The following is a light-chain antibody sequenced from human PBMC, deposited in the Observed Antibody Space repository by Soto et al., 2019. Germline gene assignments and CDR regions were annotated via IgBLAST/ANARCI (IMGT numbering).Light chain of an antibody. CDR3: CSYAGSYYV. J-gene: IGLJ1*01. Sequence: QSALTQPRPVSGSPGQSVTISCPGTSSDVGGYNYVSWYQQHPGKAPKLMIYDVSKRPSGVPDRFSGSKSGNTASLTISGLQAEDEADYYCCSYAGSYYVFGTGTKLTVL. V-gene: IGLV2-11*01. CDR1: SSDVGGYNY. CDR2: DVS.